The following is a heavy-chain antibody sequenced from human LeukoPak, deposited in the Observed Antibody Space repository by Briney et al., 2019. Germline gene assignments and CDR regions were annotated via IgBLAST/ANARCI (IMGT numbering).Heavy chain of an antibody. J-gene: IGHJ4*02. D-gene: IGHD6-13*01. Sequence: GGSLRLSCAASGFTFSTYAMSWVRQAPGKGLEWVSAISSNGGSTYYADSVKGRFTISRDNSKNTLYLQMNSLRAEDTAVYYCARGLAATDYWGQGTLVTVSS. V-gene: IGHV3-23*01. CDR2: ISSNGGST. CDR3: ARGLAATDY. CDR1: GFTFSTYA.